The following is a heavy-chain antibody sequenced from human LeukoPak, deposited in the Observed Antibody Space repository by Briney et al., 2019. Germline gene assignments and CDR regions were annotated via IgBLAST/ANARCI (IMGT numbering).Heavy chain of an antibody. V-gene: IGHV4-4*07. D-gene: IGHD3-10*01. CDR2: IYYTGTT. CDR3: ARDLPSYYFGSGNTFDP. Sequence: SETLSLTCTVSGGSIGSYYWSWIRQPAGKGLEWIGRIYYTGTTDYNASLKGRVTMSVDTSKNQFSLKLTSVTAADSAVYYCARDLPSYYFGSGNTFDPWGKGTLVTVSS. J-gene: IGHJ5*02. CDR1: GGSIGSYY.